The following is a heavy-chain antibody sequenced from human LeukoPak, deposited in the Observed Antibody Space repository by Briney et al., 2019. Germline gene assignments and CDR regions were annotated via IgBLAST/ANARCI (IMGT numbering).Heavy chain of an antibody. CDR1: GFTVSDNY. V-gene: IGHV3-53*01. D-gene: IGHD6-13*01. CDR3: ARGSSWYTFDI. Sequence: GSLRLSCAASGFTVSDNYMNWVRQAPGKGLEWVSVIYSGGSTYYADSVKGRFTISRDNSKNTLYLQMNSLRAEDTAVYYCARGSSWYTFDIWGQGTMVTVSS. CDR2: IYSGGST. J-gene: IGHJ3*02.